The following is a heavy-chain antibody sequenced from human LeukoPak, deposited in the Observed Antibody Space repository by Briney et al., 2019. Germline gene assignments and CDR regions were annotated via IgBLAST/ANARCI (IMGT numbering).Heavy chain of an antibody. J-gene: IGHJ4*02. Sequence: GGSLRLSCAASGFTFSSYAMSWVRQAPGKGREWVSAISGSGGSTYYADSVKGRFTISRDNSKNTLYLQMNSLRAEDTAVYYCAKDHDFWSGYSNYFDYWGQGTLVTVSS. CDR3: AKDHDFWSGYSNYFDY. CDR1: GFTFSSYA. CDR2: ISGSGGST. D-gene: IGHD3-3*01. V-gene: IGHV3-23*01.